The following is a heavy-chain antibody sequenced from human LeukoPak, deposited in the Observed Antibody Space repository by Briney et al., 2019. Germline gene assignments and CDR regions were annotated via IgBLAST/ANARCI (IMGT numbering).Heavy chain of an antibody. CDR1: GFTFSSYS. CDR2: ISSSSSYI. J-gene: IGHJ5*02. D-gene: IGHD3-10*01. V-gene: IGHV3-21*01. Sequence: AGSLRLSCAASGFTFSSYSMNWVRQAPGKGLEWVSSISSSSSYIYYADSVKGRFTISRDNAKNSLYLQMNSLRAEDTAVYYCARDRYGSVAWFDPWGQGTLVTVSS. CDR3: ARDRYGSVAWFDP.